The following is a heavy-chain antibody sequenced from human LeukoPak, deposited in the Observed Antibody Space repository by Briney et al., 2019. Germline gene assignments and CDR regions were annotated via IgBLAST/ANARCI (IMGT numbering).Heavy chain of an antibody. CDR1: GLTFSSYW. CDR3: VRSAFHAGSGNYYDY. V-gene: IGHV3-74*01. D-gene: IGHD3-22*01. CDR2: INSDGSST. J-gene: IGHJ4*02. Sequence: GGSLRLSCAASGLTFSSYWMHWVRQAPGEGLVWVSRINSDGSSTSYADSVKGRFTISRDNAKNTLYLQMNSLRVEDTAVYYCVRSAFHAGSGNYYDYWGQGTLVTVSS.